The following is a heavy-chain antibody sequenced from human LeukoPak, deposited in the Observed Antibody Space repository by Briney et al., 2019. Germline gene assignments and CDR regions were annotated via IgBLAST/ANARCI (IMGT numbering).Heavy chain of an antibody. J-gene: IGHJ4*02. D-gene: IGHD6-19*01. V-gene: IGHV4-34*01. CDR1: GGSFSGYY. CDR3: ARAGRSSGWYIFYYFDY. CDR2: INHSGST. Sequence: SETLSLTCAVYGGSFSGYYWSWIRQPPGKGLEWIGEINHSGSTNYNPSLKSRVTISVDTSKNQFSLKLSSVIAADTAVYYCARAGRSSGWYIFYYFDYWGQGTLVTVSS.